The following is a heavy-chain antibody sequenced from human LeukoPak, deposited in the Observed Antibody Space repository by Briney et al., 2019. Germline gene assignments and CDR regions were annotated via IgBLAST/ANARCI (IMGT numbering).Heavy chain of an antibody. CDR2: INHSGST. CDR3: ARSPGKAAAGTYFDY. V-gene: IGHV4-34*01. Sequence: PSETLSLTCAVYGGSFSGYYWSWIRQPPGKGLEWIGEINHSGSTNYNPSLKSRVTISVDTSKNQFSLKLSSVTAADTAVYYCARSPGKAAAGTYFDYWGQGTLVTVSS. J-gene: IGHJ4*02. D-gene: IGHD6-13*01. CDR1: GGSFSGYY.